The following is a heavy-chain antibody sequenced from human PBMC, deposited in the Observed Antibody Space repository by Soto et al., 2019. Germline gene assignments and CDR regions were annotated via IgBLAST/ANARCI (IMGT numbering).Heavy chain of an antibody. D-gene: IGHD6-19*01. Sequence: SGPTLVNPTQTLTLTCTFSGFSLSTSGMCVSWIRQPPGKALEWLALIDWVDNKYYSTSLKTRLTISKDTSKNQVVLTMTNKDPVDTATYYCARIGASGWSWGYDYWGQGTLVTVSS. V-gene: IGHV2-70*01. CDR3: ARIGASGWSWGYDY. CDR1: GFSLSTSGMC. CDR2: IDWVDNK. J-gene: IGHJ4*02.